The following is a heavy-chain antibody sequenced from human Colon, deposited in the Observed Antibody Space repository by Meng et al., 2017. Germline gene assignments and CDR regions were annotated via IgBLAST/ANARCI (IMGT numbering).Heavy chain of an antibody. V-gene: IGHV3-74*01. Sequence: GQLLEVGGGLVQPGGSLRLSCAASGFTFSNYWMHWVRQAPGKGPVWVSNINTDGSSTHYAASVRGRFTISRDNAKNTLYLQMNSLRAEDTAVYYCAKDLYYGSKDYWGQGTLVTVSS. CDR3: AKDLYYGSKDY. J-gene: IGHJ4*02. CDR2: INTDGSST. CDR1: GFTFSNYW. D-gene: IGHD3-10*01.